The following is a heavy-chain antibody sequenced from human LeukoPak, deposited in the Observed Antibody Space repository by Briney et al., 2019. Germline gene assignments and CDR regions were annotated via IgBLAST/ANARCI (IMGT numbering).Heavy chain of an antibody. Sequence: GGSLRLFCASSVFTFSSYEMNWVRQARGKGLEGVSYISSSGSTIYSEDSVKDRFTISRENDKASLYLKMNSLRAEDTAVYYCAELGIIMIGGVWGKGTTVTISS. CDR3: AELGIIMIGGV. V-gene: IGHV3-48*03. CDR1: VFTFSSYE. D-gene: IGHD3-10*02. J-gene: IGHJ6*04. CDR2: ISSSGSTI.